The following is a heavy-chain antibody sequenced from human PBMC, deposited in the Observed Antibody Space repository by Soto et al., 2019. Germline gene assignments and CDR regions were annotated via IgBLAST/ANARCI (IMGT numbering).Heavy chain of an antibody. D-gene: IGHD3-16*01. V-gene: IGHV4-34*01. CDR2: INHSGST. Sequence: SETLSITCAVYGGSFSGYYWSWVRQPPGKGLEWIGEINHSGSTNYNPSLKSRVTISVDTSKNQFSLKLSSVTAADTAVYYCERAWLVRGYDYIWGSPGPYYFDYRGQGTLVTVSS. CDR3: ERAWLVRGYDYIWGSPGPYYFDY. CDR1: GGSFSGYY. J-gene: IGHJ4*02.